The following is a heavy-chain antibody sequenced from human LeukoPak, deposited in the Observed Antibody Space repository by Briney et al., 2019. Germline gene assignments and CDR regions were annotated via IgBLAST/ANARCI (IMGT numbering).Heavy chain of an antibody. CDR2: ISSSGRTI. V-gene: IGHV3-11*01. CDR1: GFIFNDYY. J-gene: IGHJ3*02. CDR3: ARRIDI. Sequence: GGSLRLSCAASGFIFNDYYMTWIRQAPGKGLEWLSYISSSGRTIYYADSVKGRLTISRDNANNSLYLQMNSLKVDDTAVYYCARRIDIWGQGTRVTVSS.